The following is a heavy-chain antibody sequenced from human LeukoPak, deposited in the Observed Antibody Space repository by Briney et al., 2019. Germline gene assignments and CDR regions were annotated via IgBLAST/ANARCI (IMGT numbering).Heavy chain of an antibody. V-gene: IGHV4-59*01. J-gene: IGHJ3*02. Sequence: PSETLSLTCTVSGGSISSYYWSWIRQPPGKGLEWIGYIYYSGSTNYNPSLKSRVTISVDTSKNQFSLKLSSVTAADTAVYYCARGISPSFDIWGRGTMVTVSS. CDR2: IYYSGST. D-gene: IGHD3-3*01. CDR3: ARGISPSFDI. CDR1: GGSISSYY.